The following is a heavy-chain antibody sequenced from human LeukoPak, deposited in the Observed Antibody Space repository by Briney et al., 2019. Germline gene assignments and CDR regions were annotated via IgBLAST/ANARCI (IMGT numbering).Heavy chain of an antibody. D-gene: IGHD3-10*01. Sequence: SETLSLTCTVSGGSISSSSYYWGWIRQPPGKGLEWIGSIYYSGSTYYNPSLKSRVTISVDTSKNQFSLKLSSVTAADTAVYYCATEIYYGSGSYLDYWGQGTLVTVSS. CDR1: GGSISSSSYY. CDR2: IYYSGST. CDR3: ATEIYYGSGSYLDY. V-gene: IGHV4-39*07. J-gene: IGHJ4*02.